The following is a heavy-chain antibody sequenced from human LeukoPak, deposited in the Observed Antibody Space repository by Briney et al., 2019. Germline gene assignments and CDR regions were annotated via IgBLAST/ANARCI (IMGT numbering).Heavy chain of an antibody. CDR2: INHSGST. D-gene: IGHD3-10*01. Sequence: PSETLSLTCTVSGGSISSSSYYWSWIRQPPGKGLEWIGEINHSGSTNYNPSLKSRVTISVDTSKNQFSLKLSSVTAADTAVYYCARITMVRGGKDYWGQGTLVTVSS. J-gene: IGHJ4*02. CDR1: GGSISSSSYY. CDR3: ARITMVRGGKDY. V-gene: IGHV4-39*07.